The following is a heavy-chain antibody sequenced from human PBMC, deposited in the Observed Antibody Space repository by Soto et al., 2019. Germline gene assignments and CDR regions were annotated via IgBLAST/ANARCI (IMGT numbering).Heavy chain of an antibody. CDR1: GFTLSSNS. J-gene: IGHJ4*02. CDR3: ARDGPFLEWFRT. Sequence: EVQLVESGGGLVQPGGSLSPSCAASGFTLSSNSMTWVPQAQGKGLEWVSYISSSSSTIYYADSVKGRFTISRDNAKNSLYLQMNSLRDEDTAVYYCARDGPFLEWFRTWGQGTLVTVSS. V-gene: IGHV3-48*02. CDR2: ISSSSSTI. D-gene: IGHD3-3*02.